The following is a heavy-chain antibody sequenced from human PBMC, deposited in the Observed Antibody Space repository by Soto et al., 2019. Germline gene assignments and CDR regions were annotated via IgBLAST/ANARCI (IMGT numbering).Heavy chain of an antibody. CDR3: ARLYSGSYFDY. D-gene: IGHD1-26*01. J-gene: IGHJ4*02. Sequence: QITLKESGPTLVKPTQTLTLTCTFSGFSFNINQVGVGWIRQPPGKALEWLTLIYWDDDKRYSPSLKSRLSITNDTSKNQVVLTMTHMDPVDTATYYCARLYSGSYFDYWGQGTLVTVSS. CDR1: GFSFNINQVG. V-gene: IGHV2-5*02. CDR2: IYWDDDK.